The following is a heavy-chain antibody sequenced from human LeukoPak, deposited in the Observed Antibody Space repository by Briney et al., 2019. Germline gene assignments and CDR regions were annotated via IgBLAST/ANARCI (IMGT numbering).Heavy chain of an antibody. V-gene: IGHV4-30-4*01. CDR1: GGSISSGDYY. J-gene: IGHJ4*02. CDR2: IYYSGST. D-gene: IGHD3-10*01. Sequence: ASETLSLTCTVSGGSISSGDYYWSWIRQPPGKGLEWIGYIYYSGSTYYNPSLKSRVLISVDTSKNQFSLKLSSVTAADTAVYYCARVSGELDYWGQGTLVTVSS. CDR3: ARVSGELDY.